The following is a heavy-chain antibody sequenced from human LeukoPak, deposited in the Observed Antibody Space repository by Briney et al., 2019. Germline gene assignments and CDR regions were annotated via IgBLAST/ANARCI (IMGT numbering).Heavy chain of an antibody. V-gene: IGHV3-23*01. CDR2: IIGSGGRT. CDR1: GFTFRTYA. Sequence: PGGSLRLSCATSGFTFRTYAMSWVRQAPGKGLEWVSGIIGSGGRTYYPDSVKGRFTISRDNSKSTLYLQMNSLRAEDTAVYYCAKDQGIQLWLKYFQHWGQGTLVTVSS. CDR3: AKDQGIQLWLKYFQH. D-gene: IGHD5-18*01. J-gene: IGHJ1*01.